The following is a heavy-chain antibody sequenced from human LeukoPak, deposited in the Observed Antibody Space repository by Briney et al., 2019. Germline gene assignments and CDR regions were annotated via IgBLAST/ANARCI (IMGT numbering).Heavy chain of an antibody. Sequence: SVKVSCKASGYTFTNHAMNWVRQAPGQELEWMGGIIPIFGTANYAQKFQGRVTITADKSTSTAYMELSSLRSEDTAVYYCARVGVQLWYAFDYWGQGTLVTVSS. CDR3: ARVGVQLWYAFDY. D-gene: IGHD5-18*01. J-gene: IGHJ4*02. CDR1: GYTFTNHA. CDR2: IIPIFGTA. V-gene: IGHV1-69*06.